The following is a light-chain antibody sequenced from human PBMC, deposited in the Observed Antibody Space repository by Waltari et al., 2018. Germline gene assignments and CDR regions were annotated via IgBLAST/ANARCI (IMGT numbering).Light chain of an antibody. CDR3: AAWDDSLNGWV. J-gene: IGLJ3*02. CDR2: SNN. V-gene: IGLV1-44*01. CDR1: SPNIGSNP. Sequence: QSVLTQPPSASGTPGQRVTISCSGSSPNIGSNPVNWYQQFPGTAPGLLIYSNNQRPSGVPDRFSGSKSGTSASLAINGLQSEDEADYYCAAWDDSLNGWVFGGGTKLTVL.